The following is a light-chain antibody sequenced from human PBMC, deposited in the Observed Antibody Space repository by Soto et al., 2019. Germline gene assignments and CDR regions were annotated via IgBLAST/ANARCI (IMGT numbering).Light chain of an antibody. J-gene: IGKJ4*01. V-gene: IGKV3-20*01. CDR1: QSRSSSC. CDR2: GAS. Sequence: EIVLTQSPGTLSLSPGERATLSCRASQSRSSSCIAWYQQKPGQPPRLLIYGASSRATGIPDRFSGSGSGTDFTLTISRLEPEDFAVYYCQQYGTSPLTFGGGTKVEIK. CDR3: QQYGTSPLT.